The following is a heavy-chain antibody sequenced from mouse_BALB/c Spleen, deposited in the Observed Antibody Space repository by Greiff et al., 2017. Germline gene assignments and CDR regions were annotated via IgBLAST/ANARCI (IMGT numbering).Heavy chain of an antibody. D-gene: IGHD2-4*01. CDR3: ARDGITTGFAY. V-gene: IGHV5-17*02. CDR2: ISSGSSTI. J-gene: IGHJ3*01. CDR1: GFTFSSFG. Sequence: QLVESGGGLVQPGGSRKLSCAASGFTFSSFGMHWVRQAPEKGLEWVAYISSGSSTIYYADTVKGRFTISRDNPKNTLFLQMTSLRSEDTAMYYCARDGITTGFAYWGQGTLVTVSA.